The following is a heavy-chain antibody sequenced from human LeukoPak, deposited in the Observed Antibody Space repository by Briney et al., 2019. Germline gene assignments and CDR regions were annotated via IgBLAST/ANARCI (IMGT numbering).Heavy chain of an antibody. D-gene: IGHD6-13*01. CDR2: IYYSGST. Sequence: PSETLSLTCTVSGVSISSYYWSWLRQPPGKGLEWIGYIYYSGSTNYKPSLKSRVTISVDTSKNQFSLKLSSVTAADTAVYYCARQVYGIAAAGAYYYYGMDVWGQGTTVTVSS. CDR1: GVSISSYY. V-gene: IGHV4-59*08. J-gene: IGHJ6*02. CDR3: ARQVYGIAAAGAYYYYGMDV.